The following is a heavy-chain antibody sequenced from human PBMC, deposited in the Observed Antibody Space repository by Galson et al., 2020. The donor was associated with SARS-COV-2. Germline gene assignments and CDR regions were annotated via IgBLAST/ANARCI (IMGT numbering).Heavy chain of an antibody. V-gene: IGHV3-30*04. CDR1: GFTFSGQA. CDR3: ARETDDYASSWYDY. J-gene: IGHJ4*02. D-gene: IGHD6-13*01. CDR2: ISYDGTTR. Sequence: GGSLRLSCAASGFTFSGQAMHWVRQTPGKGLEWVGIISYDGTTRYNGDSVKGRFTISRDNSKSTLFLQMNNLRPEDTATYYCARETDDYASSWYDYWGQGTRVTVSS.